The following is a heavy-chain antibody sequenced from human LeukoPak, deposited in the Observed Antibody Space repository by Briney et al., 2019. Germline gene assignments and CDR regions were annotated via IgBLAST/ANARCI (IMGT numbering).Heavy chain of an antibody. CDR3: ARAYCSGGSCYRAYYYGMDV. CDR2: IYYSGST. J-gene: IGHJ6*02. CDR1: GGSISSGDYF. V-gene: IGHV4-30-4*01. D-gene: IGHD2-15*01. Sequence: SETLSLTCIVSGGSISSGDYFWSRIRQPPGKGPEWIGYIYYSGSTYSNPSLKSRVTISVDTSKNQFSLKLSSVTAADTAVYYCARAYCSGGSCYRAYYYGMDVWGQGTTVTVSS.